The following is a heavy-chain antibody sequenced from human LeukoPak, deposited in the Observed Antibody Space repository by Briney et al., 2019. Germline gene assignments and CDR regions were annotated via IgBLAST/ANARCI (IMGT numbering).Heavy chain of an antibody. CDR2: IHTSGST. CDR1: GGSISSYF. Sequence: PSETLSLTCTVSGGSISSYFCTWIRQPAGKGLEWIGRIHTSGSTNYNPSLKSRVTMSVDTSKNQFSLKLSSVTAADTAVYYCARDPEGHGNYFDYWGQGVLVTVSS. D-gene: IGHD1-14*01. CDR3: ARDPEGHGNYFDY. V-gene: IGHV4-4*07. J-gene: IGHJ4*02.